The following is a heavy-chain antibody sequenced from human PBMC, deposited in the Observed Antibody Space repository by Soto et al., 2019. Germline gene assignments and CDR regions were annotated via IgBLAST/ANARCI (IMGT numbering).Heavy chain of an antibody. V-gene: IGHV1-2*02. CDR1: GYTFTGYY. D-gene: IGHD5-18*01. CDR2: INPNSGGT. CDR3: AAEDTAMVYYYYGMDV. J-gene: IGHJ6*02. Sequence: ASVKVSCKASGYTFTGYYMPWVRPAPGQGLEWMGWINPNSGGTNYAQKFQGRVTMTRDTSISTAYMELSRLRSDDTAVYYCAAEDTAMVYYYYGMDVWGQGTTVTVSS.